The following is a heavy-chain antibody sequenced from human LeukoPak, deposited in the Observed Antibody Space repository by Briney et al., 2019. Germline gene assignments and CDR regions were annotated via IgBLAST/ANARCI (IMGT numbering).Heavy chain of an antibody. D-gene: IGHD5-18*01. CDR2: ISAYNGNT. Sequence: GASVEVSCKVSGYTFTSYGISWVRQAPGQGLEWMGWISAYNGNTNYAQKLQGRVTMTTDTSTSTAYMELRSLRSDDTAVYYCARDEGYSYGSGYTDYWGQGTLVTVSS. J-gene: IGHJ4*02. CDR3: ARDEGYSYGSGYTDY. CDR1: GYTFTSYG. V-gene: IGHV1-18*01.